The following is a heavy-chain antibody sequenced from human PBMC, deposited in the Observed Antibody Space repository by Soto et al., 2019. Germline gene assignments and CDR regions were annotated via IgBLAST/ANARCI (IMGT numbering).Heavy chain of an antibody. V-gene: IGHV5-51*01. D-gene: IGHD3-3*01. CDR1: GYSFNSYW. CDR3: ARTYYDFWSCYCSPDYYGMDV. J-gene: IGHJ6*02. Sequence: GESLKISCKGSGYSFNSYWIGWVRQMPGKGLEWMGIIYPGDSDTRYSPSFQGQVTISADKSISTAYLQWSSLKASDTAMYYCARTYYDFWSCYCSPDYYGMDVWGQGTTVTVSS. CDR2: IYPGDSDT.